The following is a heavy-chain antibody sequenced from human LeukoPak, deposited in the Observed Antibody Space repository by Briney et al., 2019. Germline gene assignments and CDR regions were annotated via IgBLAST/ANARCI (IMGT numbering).Heavy chain of an antibody. V-gene: IGHV4-34*01. J-gene: IGHJ4*02. Sequence: SETLSLTCAVYGGSFSGYSWSWIRQPPGKGLEWIGEINHSGSTNYNPSLKSRVTISVDTSKNQFSLKLSSVTAADTAVYYCVRGDYSNDPPRAYYFDYWGQGTLVTVSS. CDR1: GGSFSGYS. D-gene: IGHD4-11*01. CDR2: INHSGST. CDR3: VRGDYSNDPPRAYYFDY.